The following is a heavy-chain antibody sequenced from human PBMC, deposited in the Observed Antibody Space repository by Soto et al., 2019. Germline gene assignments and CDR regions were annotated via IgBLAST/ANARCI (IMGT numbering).Heavy chain of an antibody. V-gene: IGHV1-69*13. D-gene: IGHD6-19*01. CDR3: ARGPYSSGPDY. Sequence: ASVKVSCQASGGTFSSYAISWVRQAPGQGLEWMGGVIPIFGTANYAQKFQGRVTITADESTSTAYMELSSLRSEDTAVYYCARGPYSSGPDYWGQGTLVTVSS. J-gene: IGHJ4*02. CDR2: VIPIFGTA. CDR1: GGTFSSYA.